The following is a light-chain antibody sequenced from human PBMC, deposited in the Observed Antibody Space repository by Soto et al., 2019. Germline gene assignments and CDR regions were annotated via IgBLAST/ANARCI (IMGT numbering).Light chain of an antibody. Sequence: DIQMTQSPSTLSASVGDRVTITCRASQSITDWLAWYQQKPGKDPKFLIYKASNLEGGVPSRFSGSGSGTDFTLTISSVQPDDFATYYCQYWDDYSWTFGQGTKVEIK. CDR3: QYWDDYSWT. V-gene: IGKV1-5*03. CDR1: QSITDW. CDR2: KAS. J-gene: IGKJ1*01.